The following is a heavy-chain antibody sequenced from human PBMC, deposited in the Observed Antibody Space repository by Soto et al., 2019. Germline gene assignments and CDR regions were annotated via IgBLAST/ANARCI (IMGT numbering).Heavy chain of an antibody. CDR3: ARVYRGSYSDY. D-gene: IGHD1-26*01. J-gene: IGHJ4*02. Sequence: QVQLQESGPGLVKPSGTLSLTCAVSGGSIRSNNWWSWVRQPPGKGLEWIGEIFHSGSTNYNPSPKTRGTISVAQSTNQFSLKLSSVTAADTAVYYCARVYRGSYSDYWGQGTLVTVSS. CDR2: IFHSGST. V-gene: IGHV4-4*02. CDR1: GGSIRSNNW.